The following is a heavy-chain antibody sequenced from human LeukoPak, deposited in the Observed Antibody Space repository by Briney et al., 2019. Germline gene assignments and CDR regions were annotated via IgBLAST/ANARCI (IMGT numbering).Heavy chain of an antibody. J-gene: IGHJ4*02. CDR1: GFTFSSGT. CDR2: ISSSSSYI. Sequence: GGSLRLSCAASGFTFSSGTMNWVRQAPGKGLEWVSSISSSSSYIYYADSVRGRFTISRDNSKNTLYLQMDSLRSEDTAVYYCARDFFPIVDSSWYEIGYWGQGTLVTVSS. V-gene: IGHV3-21*01. D-gene: IGHD6-13*01. CDR3: ARDFFPIVDSSWYEIGY.